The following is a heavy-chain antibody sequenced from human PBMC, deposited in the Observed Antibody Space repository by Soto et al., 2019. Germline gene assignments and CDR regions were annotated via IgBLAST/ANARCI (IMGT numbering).Heavy chain of an antibody. CDR1: GYSFTTYC. CDR3: ARHAMVTPPSYAFDI. D-gene: IGHD4-4*01. J-gene: IGHJ3*02. V-gene: IGHV5-51*01. CDR2: IYPGDSDT. Sequence: GEALIMSCNGPGYSFTTYCIGLVLQMPGTGLAWMWIIYPGDSDTRYSPSFQCQVTISADKSISTAYLQWSSLKASDTAMYYCARHAMVTPPSYAFDIWGQGTMVTVSS.